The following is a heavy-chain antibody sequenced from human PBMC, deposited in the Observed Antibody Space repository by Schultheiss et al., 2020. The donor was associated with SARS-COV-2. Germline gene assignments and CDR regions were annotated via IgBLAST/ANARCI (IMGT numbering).Heavy chain of an antibody. CDR2: INHSGST. Sequence: SQTLSLTCAVYGGSFSSHSWTWIRQPPRKGLEWIGEINHSGSTNYNPSLKSRVTISVDTSKNQFSLKLSSVTAADTAVYYCARDGSGWSMDVWGQGTTVTVSS. J-gene: IGHJ6*02. CDR3: ARDGSGWSMDV. V-gene: IGHV4-34*01. CDR1: GGSFSSHS. D-gene: IGHD6-19*01.